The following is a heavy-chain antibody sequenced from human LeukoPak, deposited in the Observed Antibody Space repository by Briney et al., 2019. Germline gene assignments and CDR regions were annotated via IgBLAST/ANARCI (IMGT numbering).Heavy chain of an antibody. Sequence: PGGSLRLSCAASGFTFSSYAMSWVRQAPGKGLEWVSAISGSGGSTYYADSVKGRFTISRDNSKNTLYLQMNSLRAEDTAVYYCASQRLGELYVTLLDYWGQGTLVTVSS. CDR3: ASQRLGELYVTLLDY. V-gene: IGHV3-23*01. CDR2: ISGSGGST. J-gene: IGHJ4*02. CDR1: GFTFSSYA. D-gene: IGHD3-16*01.